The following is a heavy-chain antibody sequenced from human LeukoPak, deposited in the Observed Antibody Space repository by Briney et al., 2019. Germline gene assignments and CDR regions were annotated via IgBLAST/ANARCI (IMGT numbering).Heavy chain of an antibody. CDR3: ARDQDSSGYISAFDI. J-gene: IGHJ3*02. CDR1: RFTFGSFA. D-gene: IGHD3-22*01. V-gene: IGHV3-23*01. CDR2: IFGSGGSP. Sequence: PGGSLRLSCEASRFTFGSFAMYWVRQAPGKGLDWIAGIFGSGGSPHYADSVKGRFTISRDNAKNSLYLQMNSLRAEDTAVYYCARDQDSSGYISAFDIWGQGTMVTVSS.